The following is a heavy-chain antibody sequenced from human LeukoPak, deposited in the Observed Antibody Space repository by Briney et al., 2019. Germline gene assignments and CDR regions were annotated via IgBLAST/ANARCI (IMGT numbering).Heavy chain of an antibody. Sequence: SSETLSLTCGVSGYSISRGYYWAWIRQPPGKGLEWIGTIYHTGSTYYTPSLGSRVTISVDTSKNEFSLNLNSVTAADTAVYYCARAGWIITSGIDYWGQAALVTLSS. D-gene: IGHD3-10*01. CDR3: ARAGWIITSGIDY. V-gene: IGHV4-38-2*01. CDR2: IYHTGST. CDR1: GYSISRGYY. J-gene: IGHJ4*02.